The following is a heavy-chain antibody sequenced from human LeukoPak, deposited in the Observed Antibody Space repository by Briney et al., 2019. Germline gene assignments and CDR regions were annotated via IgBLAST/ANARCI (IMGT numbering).Heavy chain of an antibody. CDR3: ARDSSEFRSLLFH. CDR1: GGIFSRHT. Sequence: ASVTVSCTASGGIFSRHTISWVRQSPGQGLEWMGGITPMFGTSNYAQKFQGRVTITADESTSTAYMELSSLRSEDTAVYYCARDSSEFRSLLFHWGQGTLVTVSS. J-gene: IGHJ1*01. D-gene: IGHD1-14*01. V-gene: IGHV1-69*13. CDR2: ITPMFGTS.